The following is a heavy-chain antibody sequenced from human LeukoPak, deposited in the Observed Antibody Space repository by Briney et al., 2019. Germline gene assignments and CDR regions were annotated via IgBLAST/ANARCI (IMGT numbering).Heavy chain of an antibody. Sequence: SETLSLTCTVSGGSISNYYWNWIRQPPGKGLEWIGYIYYSGSTNYIPSLKSRVTISVDTSKNQFSLKLSSVTAADTAVYYCARDPGYSSGWYSDWYFDLWGRGTLVTVSS. J-gene: IGHJ2*01. CDR3: ARDPGYSSGWYSDWYFDL. D-gene: IGHD6-19*01. CDR1: GGSISNYY. V-gene: IGHV4-59*01. CDR2: IYYSGST.